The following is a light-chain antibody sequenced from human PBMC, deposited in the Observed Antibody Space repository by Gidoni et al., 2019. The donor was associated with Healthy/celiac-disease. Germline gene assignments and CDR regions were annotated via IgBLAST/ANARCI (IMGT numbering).Light chain of an antibody. CDR3: NSRDISGNHL. Sequence: SSELTQDPAVSVALGQTVRVTCQGDSLRSYYASWYQQKHGQAPVLVIYGTNNRPSGIQDRFSGASSGTTASLTITGAQAEDEADDYCNSRDISGNHLFGGGTKLTVL. CDR1: SLRSYY. J-gene: IGLJ2*01. V-gene: IGLV3-19*01. CDR2: GTN.